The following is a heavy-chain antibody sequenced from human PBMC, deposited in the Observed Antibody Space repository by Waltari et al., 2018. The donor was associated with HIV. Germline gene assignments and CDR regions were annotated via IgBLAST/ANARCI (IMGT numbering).Heavy chain of an antibody. J-gene: IGHJ5*02. CDR3: ARPTPGDTGHWFDP. CDR1: GGSISSSSYY. D-gene: IGHD4-17*01. CDR2: IYYSGST. Sequence: QLQLQESGPGLVKPSETLSLTCTVSGGSISSSSYYWGWIRQPPGKGLEWIGSIYYSGSTYYNPSLKSRVTISVDTSKNQFSLKLSSVTAADTAVYYCARPTPGDTGHWFDPWGQGTLVTVSS. V-gene: IGHV4-39*01.